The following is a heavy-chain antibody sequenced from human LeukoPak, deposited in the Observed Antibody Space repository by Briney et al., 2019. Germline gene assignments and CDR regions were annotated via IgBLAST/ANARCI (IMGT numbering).Heavy chain of an antibody. V-gene: IGHV4-34*01. CDR1: GGSFSGYY. J-gene: IGHJ3*02. CDR2: INHSGST. CDR3: ARGRRWLPNRGAFDI. Sequence: SETLSLTCAVYGGSFSGYYWSWIRQPPGKGLEWIGEINHSGSTNYNPSLKSRVTISVDTSKNQFSLKLSSVTAADTAVYYCARGRRWLPNRGAFDIWGQGKMVTVSS. D-gene: IGHD5-24*01.